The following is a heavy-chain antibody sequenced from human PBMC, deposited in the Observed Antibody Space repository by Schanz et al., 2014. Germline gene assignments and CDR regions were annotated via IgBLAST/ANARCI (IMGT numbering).Heavy chain of an antibody. CDR1: EFTFSTDA. V-gene: IGHV3-7*04. J-gene: IGHJ6*03. CDR2: IKRDGSEK. Sequence: AQVVQSGGGLVQPGGSLRLSCAASEFTFSTDAMSWVRQAPGKGLEWVANIKRDGSEKNYLDSVKGRFTISGDSSKYTVYLQMNSLRADDTAVYYCAKGPYYYYYMDVWGNGTTVTVSS. CDR3: AKGPYYYYYMDV.